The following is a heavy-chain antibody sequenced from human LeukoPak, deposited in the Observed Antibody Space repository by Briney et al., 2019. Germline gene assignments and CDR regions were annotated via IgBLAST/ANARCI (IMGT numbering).Heavy chain of an antibody. CDR1: GYTFTVYY. CDR3: APGSDSGYSRVGTYFDS. CDR2: INPNSGGT. J-gene: IGHJ4*02. V-gene: IGHV1-2*02. D-gene: IGHD5-12*01. Sequence: ASVKVSSNASGYTFTVYYMHCVRQTPGQGLECMGWINPNSGGTNYAQKFQGRVTMTRDTSLSTAYMELSRLRSDDTAVYYCAPGSDSGYSRVGTYFDSWGQGTLVTVSS.